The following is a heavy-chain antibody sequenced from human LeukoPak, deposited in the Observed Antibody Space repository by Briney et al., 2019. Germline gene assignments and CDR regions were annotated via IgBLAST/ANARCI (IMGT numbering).Heavy chain of an antibody. J-gene: IGHJ4*02. CDR2: INDDGSAT. CDR1: GFTFSNYW. V-gene: IGHV3-74*01. Sequence: GGSLRLSCAASGFTFSNYWMHWVRQVPGKGLVWVSRINDDGSATFYADSVKGRFTISRDNAKNTLFLQMSSLRAEDTAVYFCAREILAPGKTHDYWGQGTLVTASS. CDR3: AREILAPGKTHDY.